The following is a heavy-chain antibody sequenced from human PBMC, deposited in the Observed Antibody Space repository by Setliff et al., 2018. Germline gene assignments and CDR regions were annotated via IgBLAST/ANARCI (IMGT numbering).Heavy chain of an antibody. Sequence: PSETLSLTCTVSGGSISSHYWSWIRQPPGKGLEWIGYIYYSGSTNYNPSLKSRVTISVDTSKNQFSLKLSSVTAADTAVYYCARADGSGYYIVDYWGQGTLVTVSS. CDR2: IYYSGST. J-gene: IGHJ4*02. V-gene: IGHV4-59*11. D-gene: IGHD3-3*01. CDR3: ARADGSGYYIVDY. CDR1: GGSISSHY.